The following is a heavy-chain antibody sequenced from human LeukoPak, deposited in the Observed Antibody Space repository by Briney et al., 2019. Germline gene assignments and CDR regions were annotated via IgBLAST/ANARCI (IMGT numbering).Heavy chain of an antibody. Sequence: PSETLSLTCAVYGGSFSGYYWSWIRQPPGKGLEWIGEINHSGSTNYNPSLKSRVTISVGTSKNQFSLKLSSVTAADTAVYYCARSSYGSGRYEPQFDYWGQGTLVTVSS. CDR3: ARSSYGSGRYEPQFDY. CDR2: INHSGST. V-gene: IGHV4-34*01. D-gene: IGHD3-10*01. CDR1: GGSFSGYY. J-gene: IGHJ4*02.